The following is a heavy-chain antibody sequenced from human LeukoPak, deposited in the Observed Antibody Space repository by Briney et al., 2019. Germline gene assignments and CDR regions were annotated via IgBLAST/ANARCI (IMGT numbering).Heavy chain of an antibody. J-gene: IGHJ4*02. D-gene: IGHD2-21*02. CDR2: INPNSGGT. CDR1: GYTFTGYY. Sequence: ASVKVSCTASGYTFTGYYMHWVRQAPGQGLEWMGRINPNSGGTNYAQKFQGRVTMTRDTSISTAYMELSGLRSDDTAVYYCARDRFPRPYCGGDCYGLNYWGQGTLVTVSS. V-gene: IGHV1-2*06. CDR3: ARDRFPRPYCGGDCYGLNY.